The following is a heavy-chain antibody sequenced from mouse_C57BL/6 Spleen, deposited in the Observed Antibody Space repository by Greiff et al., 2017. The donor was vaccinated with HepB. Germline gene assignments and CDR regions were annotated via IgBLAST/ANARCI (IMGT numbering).Heavy chain of an antibody. V-gene: IGHV1-50*01. CDR3: ARSGDRDYFGY. CDR2: IDPSASYT. Sequence: QVQLQQPGAELVKPGASVKLSCKASGYTFTSYWMQWVKQRPGQGLEWIGEIDPSASYTNYNQKFKGKATLTVDTSSSTAYMQLSSLTSEDSAVYYCARSGDRDYFGYWGQGTTLTVSS. D-gene: IGHD3-3*01. CDR1: GYTFTSYW. J-gene: IGHJ2*01.